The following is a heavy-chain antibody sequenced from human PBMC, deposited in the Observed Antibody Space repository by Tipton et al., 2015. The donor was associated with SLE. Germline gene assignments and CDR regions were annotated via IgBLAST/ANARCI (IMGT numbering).Heavy chain of an antibody. Sequence: TLSLTCSVSGASFIISTYYWGWIRQPPGKGLEWIGTFYYNGNTFYNPSLKSRVTISVDTSRNQFSLKLTSVTAADTAVYYCARRHYSGPFDSWGQGTLVTVSS. CDR2: FYYNGNT. CDR1: GASFIISTYY. V-gene: IGHV4-39*07. CDR3: ARRHYSGPFDS. J-gene: IGHJ4*02. D-gene: IGHD5-12*01.